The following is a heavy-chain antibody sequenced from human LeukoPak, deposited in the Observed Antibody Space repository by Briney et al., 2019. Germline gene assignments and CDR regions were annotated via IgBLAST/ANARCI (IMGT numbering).Heavy chain of an antibody. CDR3: AKGVVPAAHGEIQH. D-gene: IGHD2-2*01. V-gene: IGHV3-30*18. J-gene: IGHJ1*01. Sequence: HPGGSLRLSCAASGFTFSSYGMHWVRQAPGKGLEWVAVISYDGSNKYYADSVKGRFTISRDNSKNTLYLQMNSLRAEDTAVYYCAKGVVPAAHGEIQHWGQGTLVTVSS. CDR2: ISYDGSNK. CDR1: GFTFSSYG.